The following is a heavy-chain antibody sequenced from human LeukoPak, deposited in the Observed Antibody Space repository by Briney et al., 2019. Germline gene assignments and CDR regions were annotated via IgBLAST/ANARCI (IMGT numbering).Heavy chain of an antibody. D-gene: IGHD4-17*01. CDR1: VGSISSYY. J-gene: IGHJ2*01. CDR3: ARLATTVTTNWYFDL. CDR2: IYYSGST. V-gene: IGHV4-59*08. Sequence: SETLSLTCTVSVGSISSYYWSWIRQPXGKXLXXXXXIYYSGSTNYNPSLKSRVTISVDTSKNQFSLKLSSVTAADTAVYYCARLATTVTTNWYFDLWGRGTLVTVSS.